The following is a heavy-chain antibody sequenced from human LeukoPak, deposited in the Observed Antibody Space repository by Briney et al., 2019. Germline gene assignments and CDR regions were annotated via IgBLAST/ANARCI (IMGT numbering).Heavy chain of an antibody. CDR1: GGSISDDS. D-gene: IGHD5-12*01. CDR3: ARAASGDRYSGYAKDRYYFDR. J-gene: IGHJ4*02. CDR2: IFDIGSI. V-gene: IGHV4-59*01. Sequence: PSETLSLTCTVSGGSISDDSWTWIRQPPGKGLDWIGSIFDIGSITYNPSLRGRLTISVETSKNQISLKLSSVTAADTAVYFCARAASGDRYSGYAKDRYYFDRWGQGTLVTVSS.